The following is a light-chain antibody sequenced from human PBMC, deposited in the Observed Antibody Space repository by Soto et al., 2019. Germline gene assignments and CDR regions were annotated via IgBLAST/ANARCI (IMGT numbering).Light chain of an antibody. CDR3: QEYGSSRT. J-gene: IGKJ1*01. CDR2: DAS. Sequence: EIVLTQSPGTLSLSPGEGATLSCRASQSIGSSYLAWYQQKPGQAPRLLIYDASSRTTGIPDRFSGSGSGTVFTLTISRLEPEDSAVYYCQEYGSSRTFGQGTKVEIQ. CDR1: QSIGSSY. V-gene: IGKV3-20*01.